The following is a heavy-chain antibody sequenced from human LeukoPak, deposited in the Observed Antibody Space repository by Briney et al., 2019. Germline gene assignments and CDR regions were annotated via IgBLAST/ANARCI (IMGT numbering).Heavy chain of an antibody. CDR1: GFTFSSYA. CDR3: AIRSIAVAGTKIDGDY. CDR2: ISGSGGST. Sequence: GGSLRLSCAASGFTFSSYAMSWVRQAPGKGLEWVSAISGSGGSTYYADSVKGRFTISRDNSKNTLYLQMNSLRAEDTAVYYCAIRSIAVAGTKIDGDYWGQGTLVTVSS. D-gene: IGHD6-19*01. J-gene: IGHJ4*02. V-gene: IGHV3-23*01.